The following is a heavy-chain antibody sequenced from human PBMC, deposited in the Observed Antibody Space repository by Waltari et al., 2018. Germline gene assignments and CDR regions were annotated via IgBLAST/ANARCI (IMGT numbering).Heavy chain of an antibody. CDR1: GYTFTSYD. Sequence: QVQLVQSGAEVKKPGASVKVSCKASGYTFTSYDINWVRQATGQGLEWMGWMNPNSGNTGYAQKFQGRVTMTRNTSISTAYMELSSLRSEDTAVYYCARSPKEYYYDSSGYYDEWYFDLWGRGTLVTVSS. J-gene: IGHJ2*01. CDR2: MNPNSGNT. CDR3: ARSPKEYYYDSSGYYDEWYFDL. V-gene: IGHV1-8*01. D-gene: IGHD3-22*01.